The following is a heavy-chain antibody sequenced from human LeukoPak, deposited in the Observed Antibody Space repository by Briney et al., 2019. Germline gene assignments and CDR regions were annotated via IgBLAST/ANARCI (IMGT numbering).Heavy chain of an antibody. D-gene: IGHD5-18*01. Sequence: SDTLSLTCTVSGGSISSYYWSWIRQPPGKGLECIGYIYYSGRTNYNPPLKSRVTISVDTSKNQFSVKLSSVTAAHTSVYYCARMGIQESFDYWGQGTLVTVSS. CDR1: GGSISSYY. V-gene: IGHV4-59*08. CDR3: ARMGIQESFDY. J-gene: IGHJ4*02. CDR2: IYYSGRT.